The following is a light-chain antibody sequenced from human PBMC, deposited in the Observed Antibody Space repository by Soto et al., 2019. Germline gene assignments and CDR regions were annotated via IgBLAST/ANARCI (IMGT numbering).Light chain of an antibody. CDR3: QKGYGTHGT. CDR1: QDIRSY. V-gene: IGKV1-39*01. J-gene: IGKJ1*01. CDR2: ATS. Sequence: DIQMTQSPSSLSAPVGDRVSITCRASQDIRSYLNWYQQKPGKAPELLIYATSNLQSGAPPRFSAGGLGTDFTLTITSLHPEDFATSYCQKGYGTHGTSGQGT.